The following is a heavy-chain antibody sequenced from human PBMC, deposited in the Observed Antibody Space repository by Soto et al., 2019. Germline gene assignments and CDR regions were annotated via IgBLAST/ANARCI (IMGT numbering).Heavy chain of an antibody. CDR2: IYHSGST. Sequence: PSETLSLTCAVSGGSISSTNWWSWVRQPPGKGLEWIGEIYHSGSTNYNPSLRSRVTISVDKAKNQFSLKVNSVTAADTAMYYCARDRKPGIDYWGQGTLVTVSS. J-gene: IGHJ4*02. CDR3: ARDRKPGIDY. V-gene: IGHV4-4*02. D-gene: IGHD3-10*01. CDR1: GGSISSTNW.